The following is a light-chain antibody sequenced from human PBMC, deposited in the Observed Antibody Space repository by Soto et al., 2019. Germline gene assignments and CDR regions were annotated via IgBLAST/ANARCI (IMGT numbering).Light chain of an antibody. CDR2: EVS. V-gene: IGLV2-14*01. J-gene: IGLJ1*01. CDR3: SSYTSSSTLPYV. CDR1: SSDVGGYNY. Sequence: QSALTQPASVSGSPGQSITISCTGTSSDVGGYNYVSWYQQHPGKAPKRMIYEVSNRPSGVSNRFSGSKSGNTASLTISGLQAEDEADYYCSSYTSSSTLPYVFGTGTKLTVL.